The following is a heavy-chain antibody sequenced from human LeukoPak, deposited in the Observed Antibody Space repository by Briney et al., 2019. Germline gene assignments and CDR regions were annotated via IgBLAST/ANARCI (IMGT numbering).Heavy chain of an antibody. CDR3: ARGLTIFGVVYPSLGWFDP. V-gene: IGHV1-69*04. CDR2: IIPVLGIA. CDR1: GGTFSSYA. D-gene: IGHD3-3*01. J-gene: IGHJ5*02. Sequence: SVKVSCKASGGTFSSYAISWVRQAPGQGLEWMGRIIPVLGIANYAQKFQGRVTITADKSTSTAYMELSSLRSEDTAVYYCARGLTIFGVVYPSLGWFDPWGQGTLVTVSS.